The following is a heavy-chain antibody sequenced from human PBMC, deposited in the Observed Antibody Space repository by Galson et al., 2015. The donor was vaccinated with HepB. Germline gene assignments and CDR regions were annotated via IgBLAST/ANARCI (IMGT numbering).Heavy chain of an antibody. Sequence: SLRLSCAASGFTVSSNYMSWVRQAPGKGLEWVSVIYSGGSTYYADSVQGRLTISRDNSKNTLYLQMNSLRGEDTVVYYCARDPLYCSGGSCCATDYWGQGALVTVSS. J-gene: IGHJ4*02. V-gene: IGHV3-66*01. CDR2: IYSGGST. CDR1: GFTVSSNY. D-gene: IGHD2-15*01. CDR3: ARDPLYCSGGSCCATDY.